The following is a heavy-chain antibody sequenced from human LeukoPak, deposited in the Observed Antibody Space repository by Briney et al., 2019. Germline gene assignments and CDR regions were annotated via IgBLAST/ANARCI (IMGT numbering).Heavy chain of an antibody. J-gene: IGHJ4*02. D-gene: IGHD3-22*01. CDR2: IFLCGTT. CDR3: ARAVYYYDSSGYYYGVYFDY. CDR1: GGSLSSGSFA. V-gene: IGHV4-30-2*01. Sequence: TPSLTRAVSGGSLSSGSFALGWVREPPRKGLEWVVDIFLCGTTYRNPSLKSRVTISLDRSKHQFSLNLKSVTAADTAVYFCARAVYYYDSSGYYYGVYFDYWGQGTLVTVSP.